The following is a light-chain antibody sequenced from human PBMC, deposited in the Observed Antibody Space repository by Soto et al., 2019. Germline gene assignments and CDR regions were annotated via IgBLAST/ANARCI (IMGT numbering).Light chain of an antibody. V-gene: IGLV2-23*02. CDR2: DDT. J-gene: IGLJ2*01. Sequence: QSALTQPPSVSGSPGQSLTISCTSTNSDIGSYNLVSWYQQHPGKAPKLMMYDDTKRPSGVSNRFSGSRSGNTASLTISGLQAEDEADYYCCSYATMTTVVVFGGGTKLTVL. CDR3: CSYATMTTVVV. CDR1: NSDIGSYNL.